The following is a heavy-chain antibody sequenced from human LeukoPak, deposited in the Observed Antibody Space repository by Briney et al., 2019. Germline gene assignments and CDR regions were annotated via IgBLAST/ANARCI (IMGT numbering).Heavy chain of an antibody. CDR1: GFTFSRYV. V-gene: IGHV3-64*02. CDR2: ISHNGLST. Sequence: GGSLRLSCAASGFTFSRYVMHWVRQAPGKGLEYVSAISHNGLSTYYIDSVKGRFTISRDNSKNMLYLHMGSLRVEDLAVYYCARKDPRAYTGSVNWFDPWGQGTLVTVSS. J-gene: IGHJ5*02. D-gene: IGHD1-14*01. CDR3: ARKDPRAYTGSVNWFDP.